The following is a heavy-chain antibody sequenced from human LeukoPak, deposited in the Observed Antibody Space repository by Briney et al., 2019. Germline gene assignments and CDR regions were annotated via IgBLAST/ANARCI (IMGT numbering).Heavy chain of an antibody. CDR3: ARTITGVAAAGTGFDY. CDR1: GFTFSSYA. J-gene: IGHJ4*02. D-gene: IGHD6-13*01. CDR2: ISYDGSNK. Sequence: GGSLRLSCAASGFTFSSYAMHWVRQAPGKGLEWVAVISYDGSNKYYADSVKGRFTISRDNSKNTLYLQMNSLRAEDTAVYYCARTITGVAAAGTGFDYWGQGTLVTVSS. V-gene: IGHV3-30-3*01.